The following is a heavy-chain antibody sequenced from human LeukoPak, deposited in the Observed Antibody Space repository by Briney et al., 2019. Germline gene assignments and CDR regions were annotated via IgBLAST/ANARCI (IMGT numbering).Heavy chain of an antibody. CDR2: MNPNSGGT. J-gene: IGHJ6*03. V-gene: IGHV1-2*02. Sequence: GASVKVSCKASGYSFTSHDFNWVRQATGQGLEWMGWMNPNSGGTNYAQKFQGRVTMTRDTSISTAYMELRSLRSDDTAVYYCARELTYYDILTGRPTNYYYMDVWGKGTTVTISS. D-gene: IGHD3-9*01. CDR1: GYSFTSHD. CDR3: ARELTYYDILTGRPTNYYYMDV.